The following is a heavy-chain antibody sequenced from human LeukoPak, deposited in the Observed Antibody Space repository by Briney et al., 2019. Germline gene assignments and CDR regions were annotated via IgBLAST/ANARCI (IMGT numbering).Heavy chain of an antibody. D-gene: IGHD2-2*01. CDR1: GFTFSDYY. CDR3: AKDRISRSLAFFLDY. Sequence: GGSLRLSCAASGFTFSDYYMSWIRQAPGKGLEWVSAISGSGGNTYYADSVKGRFTISRDNSKNTVYLQMNSLRAEDTAVYYCAKDRISRSLAFFLDYWGQGTLVTVSS. J-gene: IGHJ4*02. V-gene: IGHV3-23*01. CDR2: ISGSGGNT.